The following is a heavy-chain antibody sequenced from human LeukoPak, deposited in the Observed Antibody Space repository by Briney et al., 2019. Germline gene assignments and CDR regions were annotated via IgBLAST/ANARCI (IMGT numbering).Heavy chain of an antibody. D-gene: IGHD2-15*01. J-gene: IGHJ4*02. CDR1: GGTFSSYA. Sequence: SVKVSCKASGGTFSSYAISWVRQAPGQGLEWMGGIIPIFGTANYAQKFQGRVTITADESTSTAYMELSSLRSEDTAVYYCARDGYCSDGSCYSSFDYWGQGTLVTVSS. CDR2: IIPIFGTA. V-gene: IGHV1-69*01. CDR3: ARDGYCSDGSCYSSFDY.